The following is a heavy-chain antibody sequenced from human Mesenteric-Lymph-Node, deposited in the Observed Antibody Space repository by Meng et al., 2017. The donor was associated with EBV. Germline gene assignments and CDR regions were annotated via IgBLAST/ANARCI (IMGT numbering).Heavy chain of an antibody. CDR2: INHSGFT. J-gene: IGHJ4*02. Sequence: QGQRRQWGAGLLQPSETLSLTCGVSGGSFGGYFWSWIRQPPGKGLEWIGEINHSGFTNYNPSLKSRVTMSVDKSKNQVSLTLNSMTAADTAVYYCAGIKSIWGTYQNYYFDFWGQGTLVTVSS. D-gene: IGHD3-16*02. V-gene: IGHV4-34*01. CDR1: GGSFGGYF. CDR3: AGIKSIWGTYQNYYFDF.